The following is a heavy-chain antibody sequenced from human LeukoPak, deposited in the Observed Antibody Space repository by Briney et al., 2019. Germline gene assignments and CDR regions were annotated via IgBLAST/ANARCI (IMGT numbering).Heavy chain of an antibody. V-gene: IGHV1-18*01. CDR1: GYTFTSYG. D-gene: IGHD2-2*01. J-gene: IGHJ5*02. CDR2: ISAYNGNT. Sequence: GASVKVSCKASGYTFTSYGISWVRQAPGQGLEWMGWISAYNGNTNYAQKLQGRVTMTTDTSTSTAYMELRSLRSDDTAVYYCARDRDCSGTSCYRWFDPWGQGTLVTVSS. CDR3: ARDRDCSGTSCYRWFDP.